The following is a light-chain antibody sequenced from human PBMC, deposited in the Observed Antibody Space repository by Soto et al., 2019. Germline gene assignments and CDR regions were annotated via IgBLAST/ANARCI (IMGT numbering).Light chain of an antibody. CDR1: SSNIGGTNY. V-gene: IGLV1-47*02. CDR3: ASWDDRLGAVI. CDR2: SNN. Sequence: VLTXPPSASGTPGQRVFISCSGSSSNIGGTNYAYWYQQLPGAAPKLLMHSNNLRPSGVPERISGSKSGTSASLAISGLRSEDEAVYYCASWDDRLGAVIFGGGTKVTVL. J-gene: IGLJ2*01.